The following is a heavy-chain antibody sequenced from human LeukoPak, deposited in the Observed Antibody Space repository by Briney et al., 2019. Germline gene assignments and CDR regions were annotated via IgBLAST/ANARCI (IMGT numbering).Heavy chain of an antibody. CDR1: GFTFNSHD. J-gene: IGHJ4*02. CDR3: ARRYCTNGNCFGFTLDC. V-gene: IGHV3-23*01. D-gene: IGHD2-8*01. CDR2: ITGSGDNT. Sequence: GGSLRLSCAASGFTFNSHDMGWVRQAPGKGLEWVSRITGSGDNTHYADSVKGRFTISRDNSKNTVHLQMNSLTAEDTAMYYCARRYCTNGNCFGFTLDCWGQGTLVTVSS.